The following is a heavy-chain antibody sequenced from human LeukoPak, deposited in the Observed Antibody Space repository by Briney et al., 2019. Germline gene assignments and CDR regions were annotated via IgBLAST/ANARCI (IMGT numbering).Heavy chain of an antibody. D-gene: IGHD6-13*01. CDR1: GGSFSGYY. J-gene: IGHJ4*02. CDR2: IYHSGST. CDR3: AGGAIAAAGTGY. Sequence: PSETLSLTCAVYGGSFSGYYWGWIRQPPGKGLEWIGSIYHSGSTYYNPSLKSRVTISVDTSKNQFSLKLSSVTAADTAVYYCAGGAIAAAGTGYWGQGTLVTVSS. V-gene: IGHV4-38-2*01.